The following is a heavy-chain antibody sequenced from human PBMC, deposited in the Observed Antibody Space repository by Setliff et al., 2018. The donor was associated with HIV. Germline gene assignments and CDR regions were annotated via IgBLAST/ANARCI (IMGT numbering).Heavy chain of an antibody. CDR3: ARLEGRWLQSLDY. Sequence: VASVKVSCKASGYTFTSYGISWVRQAPGHGLEWMGWISVYNGYTNYAQKLQGRVTMTTDTSTSTAYMELSSLRSEDTAVYYCARLEGRWLQSLDYWGQGTLVTVSS. V-gene: IGHV1-18*01. CDR1: GYTFTSYG. CDR2: ISVYNGYT. D-gene: IGHD5-12*01. J-gene: IGHJ4*02.